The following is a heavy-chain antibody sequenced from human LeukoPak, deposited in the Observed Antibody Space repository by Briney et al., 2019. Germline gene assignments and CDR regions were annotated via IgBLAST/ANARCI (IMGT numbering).Heavy chain of an antibody. J-gene: IGHJ4*02. CDR2: ISGSGGST. D-gene: IGHD6-19*01. CDR3: AKVRWLVSGGFDY. V-gene: IGHV3-23*01. Sequence: GRSLRLSCAASGFTFSSYAMSWVRQAPGKGLEWVSAISGSGGSTYYADSVKGRFTISRDNSKNTLYLQMNSLRAEDTAVYYCAKVRWLVSGGFDYWGQGTLVTVSS. CDR1: GFTFSSYA.